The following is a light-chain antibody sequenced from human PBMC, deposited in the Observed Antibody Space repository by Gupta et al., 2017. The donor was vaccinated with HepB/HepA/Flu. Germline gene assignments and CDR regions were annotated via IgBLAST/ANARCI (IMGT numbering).Light chain of an antibody. J-gene: IGLJ1*01. Sequence: GQSITISCTGTSSDVGGHNYVSWYQPHPNKASKLLYYGVNSRPSGVSERFFGSKSGNTASLTISGLQADDEAYYYSSSYSSSSALLFGSGTKVTVL. CDR1: SSDVGGHNY. CDR2: GVN. V-gene: IGLV2-14*04. CDR3: SSYSSSSALL.